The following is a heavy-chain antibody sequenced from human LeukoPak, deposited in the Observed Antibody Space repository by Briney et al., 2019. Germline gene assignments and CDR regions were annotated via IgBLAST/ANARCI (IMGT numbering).Heavy chain of an antibody. CDR1: GFTFSNYW. CDR3: VKAQNFRPSAFFDS. D-gene: IGHD1-7*01. CDR2: IKEDGRET. Sequence: GSLRLSCAASGFTFSNYWMSWVRQAPGQGPEWVANIKEDGRETYYLDSVEGRFTISRDNAKNSLELQMNSLRVEDTAVYHCVKAQNFRPSAFFDSWGQGTLVTVSS. V-gene: IGHV3-7*01. J-gene: IGHJ4*02.